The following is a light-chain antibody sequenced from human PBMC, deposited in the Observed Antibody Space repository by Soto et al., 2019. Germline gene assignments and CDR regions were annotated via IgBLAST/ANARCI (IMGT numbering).Light chain of an antibody. Sequence: DIPMTQSPSTLSASVGDRVTITCRASQSISTWLAWYQQKPGKAPKLLIYKASSLEGGVPSRFSGRGSGTEFNITVSSLRPDDFATYYCQQYNTYPLTFGGGTTVEIK. CDR2: KAS. CDR1: QSISTW. V-gene: IGKV1-5*03. CDR3: QQYNTYPLT. J-gene: IGKJ4*01.